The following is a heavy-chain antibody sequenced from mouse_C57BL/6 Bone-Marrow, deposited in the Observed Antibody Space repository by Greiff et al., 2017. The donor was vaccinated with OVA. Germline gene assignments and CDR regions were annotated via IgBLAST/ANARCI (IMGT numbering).Heavy chain of an antibody. CDR1: GYTFTSYP. V-gene: IGHV1-4*01. CDR3: TREGYYGSSPHFDY. CDR2: FHPSNGYT. D-gene: IGHD1-1*01. Sequence: QVQLQQPGAELARPGASVKMSCQASGYTFTSYPMHWVKQRPGQGLEWIGYFHPSNGYTKYNQKFKDKATLTADKSSSTAYMQLSSLTSEDSAVYYCTREGYYGSSPHFDYWGKGTTLTVSS. J-gene: IGHJ2*01.